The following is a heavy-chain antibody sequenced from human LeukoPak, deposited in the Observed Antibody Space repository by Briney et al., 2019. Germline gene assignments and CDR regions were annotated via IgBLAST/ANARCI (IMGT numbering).Heavy chain of an antibody. D-gene: IGHD5-24*01. Sequence: GGSLRLSCAASGFTFSSYSMHWVRQAPGKGLEWVSSVSSSNDYIYYADSVKGRLNISRDNARNSLYLQMNSLRAEDTAVYYCARGMGDGYKYPNDWGQGTLVTVSS. J-gene: IGHJ4*02. CDR3: ARGMGDGYKYPND. V-gene: IGHV3-21*06. CDR1: GFTFSSYS. CDR2: VSSSNDYI.